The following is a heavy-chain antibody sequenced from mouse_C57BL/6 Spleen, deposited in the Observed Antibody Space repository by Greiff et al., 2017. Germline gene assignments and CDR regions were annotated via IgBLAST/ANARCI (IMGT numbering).Heavy chain of an antibody. J-gene: IGHJ1*03. V-gene: IGHV5-16*01. CDR2: INYDGSST. CDR3: ARVVAGDWYFDV. Sequence: EVKRVESEGGLVQPGSSMKLSCTASGFTFSDYYMAWVRQVPEKGLEWVANINYDGSSTYYLDSLKSRFIISRDNAKNILYLQMSSLKSEDTATYYCARVVAGDWYFDVWGTGTTVTVSS. CDR1: GFTFSDYY. D-gene: IGHD1-1*01.